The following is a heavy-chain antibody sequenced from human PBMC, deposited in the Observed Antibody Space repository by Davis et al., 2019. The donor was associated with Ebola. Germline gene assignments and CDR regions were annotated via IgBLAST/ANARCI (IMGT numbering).Heavy chain of an antibody. CDR2: IYYSGST. D-gene: IGHD7-27*01. J-gene: IGHJ4*02. CDR1: GGSISSHY. Sequence: PSETLSLTCTVSGGSISSHYWSWIRQPPGKGLEWIGYIYYSGSTNYNPSLKSRVTISVDTSKNQFSLKLSSVTAADTAVYYCAREGQLGLFDYWGQGTLVTVSS. CDR3: AREGQLGLFDY. V-gene: IGHV4-59*11.